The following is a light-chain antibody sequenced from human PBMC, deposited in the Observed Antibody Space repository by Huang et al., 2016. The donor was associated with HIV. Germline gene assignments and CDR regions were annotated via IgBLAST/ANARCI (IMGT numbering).Light chain of an antibody. V-gene: IGKV1-NL1*01. CDR2: DAS. CDR1: QGINNS. J-gene: IGKJ1*01. CDR3: QQYYSPPQT. Sequence: DIQMTQSPSSLAASLGDRFTITCRASQGINNSLAWYQQKPGKAPKLLLYDASRLESGAPSRFSGSGSGTDYTLTISSLQPEDFATYYCQQYYSPPQTFGQGTKVEI.